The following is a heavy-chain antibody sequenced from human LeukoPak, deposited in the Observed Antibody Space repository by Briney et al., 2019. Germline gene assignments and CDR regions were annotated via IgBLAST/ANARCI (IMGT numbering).Heavy chain of an antibody. J-gene: IGHJ4*02. CDR1: GYTFTGYN. D-gene: IGHD3-3*01. Sequence: ASVKVSCKASGYTFTGYNMHWVRQAPGQGLEWMGWINPNSGGTNYAQKFQGRVTMTRDTSISTAYMELSRLRSDDTAVYYCARDQDFWSGYYSYFDYWRQGTLVTVSS. V-gene: IGHV1-2*02. CDR2: INPNSGGT. CDR3: ARDQDFWSGYYSYFDY.